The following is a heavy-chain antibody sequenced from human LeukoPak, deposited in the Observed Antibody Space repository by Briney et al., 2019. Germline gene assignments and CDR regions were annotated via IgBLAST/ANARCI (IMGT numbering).Heavy chain of an antibody. CDR1: GFTFTSFG. Sequence: PGGSLRLSCAASGFTFTSFGMHWVRQASGKGLEWVGRIRSKANSYATAYAASVKGRFTISRDDSKNTAYLQMNSLKTEDTAVYYCTRLAGVQGDAFDIWGQGTMVTVSS. CDR3: TRLAGVQGDAFDI. D-gene: IGHD1-1*01. CDR2: IRSKANSYAT. J-gene: IGHJ3*02. V-gene: IGHV3-73*01.